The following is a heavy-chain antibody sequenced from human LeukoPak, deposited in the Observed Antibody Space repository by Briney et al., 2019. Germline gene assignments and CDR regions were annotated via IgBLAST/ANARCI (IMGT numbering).Heavy chain of an antibody. D-gene: IGHD2/OR15-2a*01. V-gene: IGHV3-23*01. CDR3: AKDSAKKYDDY. CDR1: GFTFSSYA. J-gene: IGHJ4*02. Sequence: PGGSLRPSCAASGFTFSSYAMSWVRQAPGKGLEWVSGISGSGSSTNYADSVKGRFTISRDNSKNTLYLQMNSLRAEDTAVYYCAKDSAKKYDDYWGQGTLVTVSS. CDR2: ISGSGSST.